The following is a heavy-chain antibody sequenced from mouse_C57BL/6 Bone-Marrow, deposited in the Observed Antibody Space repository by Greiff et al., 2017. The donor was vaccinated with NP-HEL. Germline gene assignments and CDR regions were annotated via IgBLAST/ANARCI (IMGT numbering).Heavy chain of an antibody. V-gene: IGHV5-6*01. CDR1: GFTFSSYG. J-gene: IGHJ2*01. CDR3: ARRGTTVVALYYSYPYSFDY. CDR2: ISSGGSYT. D-gene: IGHD1-1*01. Sequence: EVQLLESGGDLVKPGGSLKLSCAASGFTFSSYGMSWVRQTPDKRLEWVATISSGGSYTYYPDSVKGRFTMSRDNAKNTLYLQMSSLKSEDTAMYYCARRGTTVVALYYSYPYSFDYWGQGTTLTVSS.